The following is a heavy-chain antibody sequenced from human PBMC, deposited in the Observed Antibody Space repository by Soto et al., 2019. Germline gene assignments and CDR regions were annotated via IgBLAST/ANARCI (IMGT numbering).Heavy chain of an antibody. J-gene: IGHJ6*02. CDR2: VNSDGSST. V-gene: IGHV3-74*01. CDR1: GFTFSNYW. Sequence: GGSLRLSCAASGFTFSNYWMHWVRQAPGKGLVWVSRVNSDGSSTIYADYADSVKGRFTTSRDNAKNTLYLQMNSLRAEDTAVYYCAAFAVVSRGLDVWGQGTTVTVSS. CDR3: AAFAVVSRGLDV. D-gene: IGHD2-15*01.